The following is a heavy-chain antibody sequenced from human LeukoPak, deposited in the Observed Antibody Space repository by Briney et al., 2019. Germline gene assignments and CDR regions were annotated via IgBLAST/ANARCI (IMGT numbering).Heavy chain of an antibody. CDR2: MNPNSGNT. D-gene: IGHD5-12*01. J-gene: IGHJ5*02. CDR3: ARGKRGVATTAGWFDP. V-gene: IGHV1-8*01. CDR1: GYTFTSYD. Sequence: AASVKVSCKASGYTFTSYDINWVRQATGQGLEWMGWMNPNSGNTGYAQKFQGRVTMTRNTSISTAYMELSSLRSEDTAVYYCARGKRGVATTAGWFDPWGQGTLVTVSS.